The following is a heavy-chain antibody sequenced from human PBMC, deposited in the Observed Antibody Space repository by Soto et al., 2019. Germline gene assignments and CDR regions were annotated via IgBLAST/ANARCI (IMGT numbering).Heavy chain of an antibody. CDR2: INAGSGNT. CDR1: GYTFTGFS. V-gene: IGHV1-3*01. D-gene: IGHD3-10*01. Sequence: ASVKVSCKASGYTFTGFSLHWVRQAPGQRLEWMGWINAGSGNTKYSQKFQGRVTITRDTSASTAYMELSSLRSEDTAVYYCARHITMVRGVPGYGMDVWGQGTTVTVSS. CDR3: ARHITMVRGVPGYGMDV. J-gene: IGHJ6*02.